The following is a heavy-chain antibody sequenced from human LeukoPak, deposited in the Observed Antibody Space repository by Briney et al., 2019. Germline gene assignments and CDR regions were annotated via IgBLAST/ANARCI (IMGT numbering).Heavy chain of an antibody. CDR3: AKDFRIAAAGSATDYFDY. D-gene: IGHD6-13*01. Sequence: QPGGSLRLSCAASGFNFNNYGIHWVRQTPGKGLEWVAVIWYDGSNKYNADSVKGRFTISRDNSKNTVYLQMNSLRAEDTAVYYCAKDFRIAAAGSATDYFDYWGQGTLVTVSS. J-gene: IGHJ4*02. CDR2: IWYDGSNK. CDR1: GFNFNNYG. V-gene: IGHV3-33*06.